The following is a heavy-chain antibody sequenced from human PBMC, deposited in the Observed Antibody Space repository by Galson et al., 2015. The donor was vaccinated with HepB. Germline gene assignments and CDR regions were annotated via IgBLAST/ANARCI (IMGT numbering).Heavy chain of an antibody. CDR1: GFTFSSYS. D-gene: IGHD2-2*01. V-gene: IGHV3-21*01. CDR3: ARALGYCSSTSCQNWFDP. J-gene: IGHJ5*02. Sequence: SLRLSCAASGFTFSSYSMNWVRQAPGKGLEWVSSISSSSSYIYYADSVKGRFTISRDNAKNSLYLQMNSLRAEDTAVYYCARALGYCSSTSCQNWFDPWGQGTLVTVSS. CDR2: ISSSSSYI.